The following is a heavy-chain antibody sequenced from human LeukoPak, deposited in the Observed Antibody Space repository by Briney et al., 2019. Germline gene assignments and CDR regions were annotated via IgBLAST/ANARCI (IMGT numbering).Heavy chain of an antibody. Sequence: PGGSLRLSCAASGFSFSNYWMSWVRQAPGKGLQGVANIKHDGSEKYHVDSVKGRFTISRDNAKNSLYLQMNSLRAEDTAVYYCARDRGGYSGYIYWGQGTLVTVTS. V-gene: IGHV3-7*04. CDR1: GFSFSNYW. CDR2: IKHDGSEK. D-gene: IGHD5-12*01. CDR3: ARDRGGYSGYIY. J-gene: IGHJ4*02.